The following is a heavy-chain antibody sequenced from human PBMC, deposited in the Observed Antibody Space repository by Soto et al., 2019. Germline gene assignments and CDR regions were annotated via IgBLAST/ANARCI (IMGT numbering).Heavy chain of an antibody. CDR1: GDSVSSSSYY. CDR2: IHHSRTT. D-gene: IGHD5-12*01. CDR3: ASGLGYKA. V-gene: IGHV4-31*03. Sequence: QVQLQESGPGLVKPSQTLSLTCTVSGDSVSSSSYYWSWIRQHPGKGLEWIGYIHHSRTTYYNPSLKSRITLSVDTSKNQCSLRLSSVTAADTAVYYCASGLGYKAWGQGTLVTVSS. J-gene: IGHJ5*02.